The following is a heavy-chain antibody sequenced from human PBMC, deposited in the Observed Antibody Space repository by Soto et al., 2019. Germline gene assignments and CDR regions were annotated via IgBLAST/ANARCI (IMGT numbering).Heavy chain of an antibody. J-gene: IGHJ4*02. D-gene: IGHD5-12*01. CDR1: GFTFTNYW. V-gene: IGHV3-74*01. CDR2: ISTDGSST. Sequence: EVQLVESGGGLVQPGGSLRLSCAASGFTFTNYWMHWVRQAPGKGLVWVSRISTDGSSTNYADSVKGRFTISKDNAKNTLYLQMNSLSGEDTAVYYCAKEGPARGCSAYDAWGQGTLVTVSS. CDR3: AKEGPARGCSAYDA.